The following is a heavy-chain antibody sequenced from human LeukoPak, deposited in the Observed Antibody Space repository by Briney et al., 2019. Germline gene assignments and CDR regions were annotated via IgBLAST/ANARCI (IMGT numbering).Heavy chain of an antibody. D-gene: IGHD3-16*01. CDR3: VRDTGRYAIDY. Sequence: SETLSLTCSVSGGSVSSDGSFWGWVRQPLGRGLEWMGSVSHRGTTFHNPSLRSRVTVSADTSKNHFSLTLGSVTATDTAVYYCVRDTGRYAIDYWGQGILVTVSS. CDR2: VSHRGTT. V-gene: IGHV4-39*07. J-gene: IGHJ4*02. CDR1: GGSVSSDGSF.